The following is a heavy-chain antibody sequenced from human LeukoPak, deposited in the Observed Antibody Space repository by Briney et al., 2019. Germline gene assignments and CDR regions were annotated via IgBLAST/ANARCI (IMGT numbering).Heavy chain of an antibody. CDR2: IYYTGST. CDR3: AREGSLRGDAFDI. V-gene: IGHV4-59*12. CDR1: GGSISSLY. D-gene: IGHD3-16*01. Sequence: SETLSLTCSVSGGSISSLYWSWIRQPPGKGLEWIGYIYYTGSTNYNPSLKSRVTISVDKSKNQFSLKLTSVTAADTAVYYCAREGSLRGDAFDIWGQGTIVTVSS. J-gene: IGHJ3*02.